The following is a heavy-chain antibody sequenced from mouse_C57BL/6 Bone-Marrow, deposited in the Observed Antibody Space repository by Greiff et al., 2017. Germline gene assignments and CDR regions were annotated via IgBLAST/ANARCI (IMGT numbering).Heavy chain of an antibody. CDR2: IDPENGDT. Sequence: EVQLQQSGAELVRPGASVKLSCTASGFNIKDDYMHWVKQRPEQGLEWIGWIDPENGDTEYASKFQGKATITADTSSNTAYLQLSSLTSEDTAVYYCTTALPYWYFDVWGTGTTVTVSS. V-gene: IGHV14-4*01. J-gene: IGHJ1*03. CDR3: TTALPYWYFDV. D-gene: IGHD5-5*01. CDR1: GFNIKDDY.